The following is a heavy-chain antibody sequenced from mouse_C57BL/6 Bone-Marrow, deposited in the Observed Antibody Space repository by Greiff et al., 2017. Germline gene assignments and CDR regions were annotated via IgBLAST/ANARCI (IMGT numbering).Heavy chain of an antibody. J-gene: IGHJ2*01. CDR1: GFTFSSYA. Sequence: EVKLMESGGGLVKPGGSLKLSCAASGFTFSSYAMSWVRQTPEKRLEWVATISDGGSYTYYPDNVKGRCTISRDNAKNNLYLQMSHLKSEDTAMYYCARAYYYGSSYFDYWGQGTTLTVSS. V-gene: IGHV5-4*03. D-gene: IGHD1-1*01. CDR3: ARAYYYGSSYFDY. CDR2: ISDGGSYT.